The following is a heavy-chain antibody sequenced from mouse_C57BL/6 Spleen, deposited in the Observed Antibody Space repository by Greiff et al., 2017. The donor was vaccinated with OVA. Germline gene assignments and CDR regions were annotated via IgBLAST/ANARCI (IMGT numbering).Heavy chain of an antibody. J-gene: IGHJ3*01. CDR2: IYPSDSET. V-gene: IGHV1-61*01. CDR3: AREGNWEEFAY. D-gene: IGHD4-1*01. Sequence: QVQLQQPGAELVRPGSSVKLSCKASGYTFTSYWMDWVKQRPGQGLEWIGNIYPSDSETHYNQKFKDKATLTVDKSSSTAYMQLSSLTSEDSAVYYCAREGNWEEFAYWGQGTLVTVSA. CDR1: GYTFTSYW.